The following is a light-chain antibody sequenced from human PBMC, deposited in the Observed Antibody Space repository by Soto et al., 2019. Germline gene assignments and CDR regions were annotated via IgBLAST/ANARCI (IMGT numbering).Light chain of an antibody. CDR2: EVS. Sequence: SALTQPPSASGSPGQSVTISCTGTSSDVGGYNYVSWYQQHPGKAPKLMIYEVSKRPSGVPDRFSGSKSGNTASLTVSGLQAEDEADYYCSSYAGSSNYVFGTGTKVTVL. CDR1: SSDVGGYNY. CDR3: SSYAGSSNYV. J-gene: IGLJ1*01. V-gene: IGLV2-8*01.